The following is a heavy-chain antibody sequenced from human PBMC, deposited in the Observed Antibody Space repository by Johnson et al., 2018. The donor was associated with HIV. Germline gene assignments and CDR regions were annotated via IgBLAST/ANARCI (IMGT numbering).Heavy chain of an antibody. CDR2: IKHDGSEK. CDR3: AKRATVVSGSPSDAFDI. V-gene: IGHV3-7*05. Sequence: VQLVESGGGLVQPGGSLRLSCEASGFIFSSYWMTWVRQAPGKGLEWVANIKHDGSEKEYVDSVKGRFTISRDNAKNTLYLQMNSLRPEDTAVYYCAKRATVVSGSPSDAFDIWGQGTVVTVSS. D-gene: IGHD4-23*01. J-gene: IGHJ3*02. CDR1: GFIFSSYW.